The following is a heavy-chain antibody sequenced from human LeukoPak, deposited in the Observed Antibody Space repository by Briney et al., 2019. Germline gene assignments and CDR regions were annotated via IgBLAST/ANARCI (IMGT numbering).Heavy chain of an antibody. CDR1: GYTFTSYD. Sequence: ASVKVSCKASGYTFTSYDINWVRQAPGQGLEWMGWMNPNIGNTGYAHKFQGRVTMTRNTSISTAYMELSSLRSEDTAVYYCARGHYYDSSGYPTPEFDYWGQGTLVTVSS. V-gene: IGHV1-8*01. D-gene: IGHD3-22*01. CDR3: ARGHYYDSSGYPTPEFDY. J-gene: IGHJ4*02. CDR2: MNPNIGNT.